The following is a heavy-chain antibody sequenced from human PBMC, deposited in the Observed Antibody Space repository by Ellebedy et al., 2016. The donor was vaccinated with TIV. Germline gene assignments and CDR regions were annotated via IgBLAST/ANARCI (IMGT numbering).Heavy chain of an antibody. D-gene: IGHD3-22*01. CDR1: GYSISSGYY. Sequence: SETLSLXXTVSGYSISSGYYWGWIRQPPGKGLEWIGSIYHSGSTYYNPSLKSRVTISVDTSKNQFSLKLSSVTAADTAVYYCARGKDYYDSPNPEYFQHWGQGTLVTVSS. J-gene: IGHJ1*01. CDR2: IYHSGST. V-gene: IGHV4-38-2*02. CDR3: ARGKDYYDSPNPEYFQH.